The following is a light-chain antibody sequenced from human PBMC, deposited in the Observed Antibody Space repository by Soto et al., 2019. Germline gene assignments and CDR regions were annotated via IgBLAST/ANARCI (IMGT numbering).Light chain of an antibody. CDR3: RQYGRSLEFA. Sequence: IVLTQSPGTLSLSPGERATLSCRASQTVSNNFLAWYQEKPGRGPRLLIYGASTRATGVPDRFSGSGSGTDFSLTISRLEPEDFAVYYCRQYGRSLEFAVGGGTKVEIK. V-gene: IGKV3-20*01. J-gene: IGKJ4*01. CDR2: GAS. CDR1: QTVSNNF.